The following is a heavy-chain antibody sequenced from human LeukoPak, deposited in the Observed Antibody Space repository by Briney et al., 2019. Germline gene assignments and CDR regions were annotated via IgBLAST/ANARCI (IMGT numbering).Heavy chain of an antibody. J-gene: IGHJ6*03. CDR1: GGTFSSYA. CDR2: IIPIFGTA. Sequence: SVKVSCKASGGTFSSYAISWVRQAPGQGLEWMGGIIPIFGTANYAQKFQGRVTITTDESTSTAYMELSSLRSEDTAVYYCARGTNGSNYYYYYMDVWGKGTTVTVSS. D-gene: IGHD2-8*01. V-gene: IGHV1-69*05. CDR3: ARGTNGSNYYYYYMDV.